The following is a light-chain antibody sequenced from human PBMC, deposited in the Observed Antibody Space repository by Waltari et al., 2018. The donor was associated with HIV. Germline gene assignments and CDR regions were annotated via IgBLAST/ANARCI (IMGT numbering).Light chain of an antibody. Sequence: DIQMTQSPSSLSASVGDRVTITCRASQTIRTYLNWYQQKPGEPPKLLICAASTLQSGVPSRFSGSGSGTDFTLTISSLQPEDFATYYCQQSYSTPWTFGQGTKLEIK. CDR1: QTIRTY. CDR2: AAS. CDR3: QQSYSTPWT. V-gene: IGKV1-39*01. J-gene: IGKJ1*01.